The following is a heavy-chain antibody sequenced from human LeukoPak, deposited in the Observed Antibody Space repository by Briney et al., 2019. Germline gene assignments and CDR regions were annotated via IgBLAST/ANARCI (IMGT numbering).Heavy chain of an antibody. D-gene: IGHD5-18*01. CDR3: AKAARGYSYGLIDY. V-gene: IGHV3-30*02. CDR2: IRYDGSNK. Sequence: GGSLRLSCAASGFTFSSYGMHWVRQAPGKGLEWVAFIRYDGSNKYYADSVKVRFTISRDNSKNTLYLQMNSLRAEDTAVYYCAKAARGYSYGLIDYWGQGTLVTVSS. J-gene: IGHJ4*02. CDR1: GFTFSSYG.